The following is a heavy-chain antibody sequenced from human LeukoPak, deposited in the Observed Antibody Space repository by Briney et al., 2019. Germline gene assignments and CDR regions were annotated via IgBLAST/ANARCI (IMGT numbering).Heavy chain of an antibody. D-gene: IGHD3-22*01. V-gene: IGHV4-59*01. CDR1: GGSISSYY. Sequence: SETLSLTCTVSGGSISSYYWSWIRQPPGKGREWIGYIYYSGSTNYNPSLKSRVTISVDTSKNQFSLKLSSVTAADTAVYYCAREYYYDSSGYLPPYAFDIWGQGTMVTVSS. J-gene: IGHJ3*02. CDR3: AREYYYDSSGYLPPYAFDI. CDR2: IYYSGST.